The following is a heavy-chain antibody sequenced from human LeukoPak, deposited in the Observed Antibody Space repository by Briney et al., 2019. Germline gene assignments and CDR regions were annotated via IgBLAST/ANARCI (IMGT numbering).Heavy chain of an antibody. CDR1: GYTFTSYG. CDR2: ISAYNGNT. D-gene: IGHD6-13*01. V-gene: IGHV1-18*01. Sequence: ASVTVSCKASGYTFTSYGISWVRQAPGQGLEWMGWISAYNGNTNYAQKFQGRVTITADESTSTAYMELSSLRSEDTAVYYCARDPYSSSWRTSNWFDPWGQGTLVTVSS. J-gene: IGHJ5*02. CDR3: ARDPYSSSWRTSNWFDP.